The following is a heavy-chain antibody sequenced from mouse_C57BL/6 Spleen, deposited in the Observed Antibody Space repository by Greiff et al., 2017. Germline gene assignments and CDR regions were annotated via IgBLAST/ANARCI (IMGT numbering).Heavy chain of an antibody. CDR3: ARGGYKAMDY. D-gene: IGHD1-3*01. V-gene: IGHV5-16*01. Sequence: EVQLVESEGGLVQPGSSMKLSCTASGFTFSDYYMAWVRQVPEKGLEWVANINYDGSSTYYLDSLKSRFIISRDNAKNILYLQMSSLKSEDTATYYCARGGYKAMDYWGQGTSVTVSS. CDR2: INYDGSST. J-gene: IGHJ4*01. CDR1: GFTFSDYY.